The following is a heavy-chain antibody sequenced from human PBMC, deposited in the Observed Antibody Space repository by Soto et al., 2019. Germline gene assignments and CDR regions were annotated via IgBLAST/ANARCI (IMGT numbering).Heavy chain of an antibody. J-gene: IGHJ4*02. CDR3: ARGGYDTSGQTFIGWGPDC. D-gene: IGHD3-22*01. CDR2: RYYSGNT. V-gene: IGHV4-30-4*01. Sequence: HVQLQESGPGPVTPSQTLSLSCTVSGVSITSGSYYWTWVRQSPGKGPEWIGYRYYSGNTYYNPSLNSRATISVDTSKNQFFLKLTSVTAADTAVYYCARGGYDTSGQTFIGWGPDCWGQGTLVTVSS. CDR1: GVSITSGSYY.